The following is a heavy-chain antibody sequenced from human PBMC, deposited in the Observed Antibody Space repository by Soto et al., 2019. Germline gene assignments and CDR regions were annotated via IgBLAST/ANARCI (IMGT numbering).Heavy chain of an antibody. CDR1: GYSISSGYY. J-gene: IGHJ5*02. CDR2: IYHGGST. Sequence: PSETLSLTCAVSGYSISSGYYWGWLRQPPGKGLEWFGSIYHGGSTYYNPSLNSRVTLSIDMTNNHVSLILNSVTAADTAVYYCARVGPWVPYYYDSSPYTFEIWFDPWGQGTLVTVCS. CDR3: ARVGPWVPYYYDSSPYTFEIWFDP. V-gene: IGHV4-38-2*01. D-gene: IGHD3-22*01.